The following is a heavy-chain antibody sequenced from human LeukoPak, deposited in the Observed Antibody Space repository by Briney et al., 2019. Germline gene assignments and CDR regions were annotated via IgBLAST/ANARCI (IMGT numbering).Heavy chain of an antibody. V-gene: IGHV4-34*01. D-gene: IGHD6-19*01. CDR2: INHSGST. CDR3: AKTYSSGLYYGMDV. J-gene: IGHJ6*02. CDR1: GGSFSGYY. Sequence: PSETLSLTCAVYGGSFSGYYWSWIRQPPGKGLEWIGEINHSGSTNYNPSLKSRVTISVDTSKNQFSLKLSSVTAADTAVYYCAKTYSSGLYYGMDVWGQGTTVTVSS.